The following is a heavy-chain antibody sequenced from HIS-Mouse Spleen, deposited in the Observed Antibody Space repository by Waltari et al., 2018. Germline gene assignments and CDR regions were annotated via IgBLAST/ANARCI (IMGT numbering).Heavy chain of an antibody. V-gene: IGHV4-4*07. CDR3: ASDWYFDL. CDR1: GGSISSYY. J-gene: IGHJ2*01. Sequence: QVQLQESGPGLVKPSETLSLTCTVSGGSISSYYWSWIRQPAGKGLGWIGRIYTRGSTNYNPSLKSRVTMSVDTSKNQFSLKLSSVTAADTAVYYCASDWYFDLWGRGTLVTVSS. CDR2: IYTRGST.